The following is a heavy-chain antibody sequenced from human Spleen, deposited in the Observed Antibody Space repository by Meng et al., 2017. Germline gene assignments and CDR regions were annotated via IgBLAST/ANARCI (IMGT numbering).Heavy chain of an antibody. CDR1: GFTFSSYE. Sequence: GESPKISCAASGFTFSSYEMNWVRQAPGKGLEWVSYISSSGATILYADSVKGRLTISRDNAKNSLYLQMNSLRAEDTAVYYCARLNDFWSGYYNGPDIDYWGQGTLVTVSS. J-gene: IGHJ4*02. D-gene: IGHD3-3*01. V-gene: IGHV3-48*03. CDR2: ISSSGATI. CDR3: ARLNDFWSGYYNGPDIDY.